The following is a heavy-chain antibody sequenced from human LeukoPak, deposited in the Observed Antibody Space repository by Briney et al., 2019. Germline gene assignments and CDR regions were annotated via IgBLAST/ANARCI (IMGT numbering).Heavy chain of an antibody. D-gene: IGHD1-14*01. CDR1: GGSLSPYY. J-gene: IGHJ6*03. V-gene: IGHV4-34*01. CDR3: ARGRNWETFYHYCMDV. CDR2: INHSGNT. Sequence: SETLSLTCTVSGGSLSPYYYTWMRQSAGKGLEWMGEINHSGNTIYNPSLKSRVIISIDTLKNQISLNMRSVTAADTAVYYCARGRNWETFYHYCMDVWGNGTTVTVSS.